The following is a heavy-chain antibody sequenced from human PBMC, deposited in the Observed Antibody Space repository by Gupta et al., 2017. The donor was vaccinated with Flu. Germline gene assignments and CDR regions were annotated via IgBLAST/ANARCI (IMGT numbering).Heavy chain of an antibody. D-gene: IGHD3-10*01. Sequence: VRQAPGKGLEWVAVIWYDGSNRYYRESVKGRFTISRDNSKKILYLQMNNLRAEDTAVYYCVRTFYGAAFFENWGQGSLVSVSS. V-gene: IGHV3-33*01. CDR3: VRTFYGAAFFEN. CDR2: IWYDGSNR. J-gene: IGHJ4*02.